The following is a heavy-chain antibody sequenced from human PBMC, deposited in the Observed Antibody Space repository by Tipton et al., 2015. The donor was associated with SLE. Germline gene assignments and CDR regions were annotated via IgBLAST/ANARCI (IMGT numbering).Heavy chain of an antibody. D-gene: IGHD3-16*01. Sequence: TCYNPSLRSRVTISVDTSKNQFSLKLSSVTAADTALYYCARGRPRATQAWGGYYYYMDVWGKGTTVTVSS. CDR3: ARGRPRATQAWGGYYYYMDV. V-gene: IGHV4-30-2*04. CDR2: T. J-gene: IGHJ6*03.